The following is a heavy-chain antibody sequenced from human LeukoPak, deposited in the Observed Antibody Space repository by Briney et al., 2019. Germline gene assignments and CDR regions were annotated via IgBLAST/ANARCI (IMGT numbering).Heavy chain of an antibody. V-gene: IGHV4-30-2*01. Sequence: SQTLSLTCTVSGGSISSGGYYWSWIRQPPGKGLEWIGYIYHSGSTNYNPSLKSRVTISVDRSKNQFSLKLSSVTAADTAVYYCARDRSSSDFDYWGQGKLVIVSS. CDR1: GGSISSGGYY. CDR2: IYHSGST. J-gene: IGHJ4*02. CDR3: ARDRSSSDFDY. D-gene: IGHD6-6*01.